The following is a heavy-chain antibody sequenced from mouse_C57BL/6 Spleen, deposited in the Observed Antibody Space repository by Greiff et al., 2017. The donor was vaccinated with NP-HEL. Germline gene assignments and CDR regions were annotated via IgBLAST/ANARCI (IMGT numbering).Heavy chain of an antibody. V-gene: IGHV3-6*01. J-gene: IGHJ3*01. Sequence: DVKLQESGPGLVKPSQSLSLTCSVTGYSITSGYYWNWIRQFPGNKLEWMGYISYDGSNNYNPSLKNRISITRDTSKNQFFLKLNSVTTEDTATYYGARDGPYDYDEETWFAYWGQGTLVTVSA. CDR2: ISYDGSN. CDR1: GYSITSGYY. D-gene: IGHD2-4*01. CDR3: ARDGPYDYDEETWFAY.